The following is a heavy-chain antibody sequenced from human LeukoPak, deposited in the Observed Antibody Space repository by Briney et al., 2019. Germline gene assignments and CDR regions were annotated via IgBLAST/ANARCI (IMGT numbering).Heavy chain of an antibody. CDR1: GYTFTSYG. CDR2: ISTYNGNT. Sequence: ASVKVSCKASGYTFTSYGISWVRQAPGQGLEWMGWISTYNGNTNYAQKLQGRVTMTTDTSTSIAYMELRSLRSDDTAVYYCAREGSPFYYYYMDVWGKGTTVTASS. D-gene: IGHD2-15*01. J-gene: IGHJ6*03. V-gene: IGHV1-18*01. CDR3: AREGSPFYYYYMDV.